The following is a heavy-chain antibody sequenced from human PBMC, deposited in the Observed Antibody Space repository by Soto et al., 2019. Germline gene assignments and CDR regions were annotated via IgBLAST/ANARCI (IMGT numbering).Heavy chain of an antibody. D-gene: IGHD1-26*01. CDR1: GGTFSNYA. Sequence: QVQLVQSGAEVKKPGPSVKVSCKASGGTFSNYAISWVRQAPGQGLEWMGGIIPIFGTPNYAQKFQGRVTITADESTSTVYVELSSLRSEDTAVYYCARDGRSDDAFDIWGQGTMVTVSS. CDR2: IIPIFGTP. CDR3: ARDGRSDDAFDI. J-gene: IGHJ3*02. V-gene: IGHV1-69*12.